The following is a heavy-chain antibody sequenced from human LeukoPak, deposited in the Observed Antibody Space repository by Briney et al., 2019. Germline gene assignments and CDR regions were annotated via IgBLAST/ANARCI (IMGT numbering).Heavy chain of an antibody. CDR2: IIPIFGTA. CDR3: ASPHKDIAAAGTWNWFDP. CDR1: GGTFSSYA. D-gene: IGHD6-13*01. V-gene: IGHV1-69*13. Sequence: GASVKLSCKASGGTFSSYAISWVRQAPGQGLEWMGGIIPIFGTANYAQKFQGRVTITADESTSTAYMELSSLRAEDTAVYYCASPHKDIAAAGTWNWFDPWGQGTLVTVSS. J-gene: IGHJ5*02.